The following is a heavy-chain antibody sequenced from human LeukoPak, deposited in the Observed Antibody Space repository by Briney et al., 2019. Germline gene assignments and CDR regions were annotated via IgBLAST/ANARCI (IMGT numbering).Heavy chain of an antibody. Sequence: SETLSLTCTVSGGSISSGGYYWSWIRQHPGKGLEWIGYIYYSGSTYYNPSLKSRVTISVDTSKNQYPLKLSSVTAADTAVYYCARESGAARYFDYWGQGTLVTVSS. V-gene: IGHV4-31*03. CDR1: GGSISSGGYY. D-gene: IGHD6-6*01. J-gene: IGHJ4*02. CDR3: ARESGAARYFDY. CDR2: IYYSGST.